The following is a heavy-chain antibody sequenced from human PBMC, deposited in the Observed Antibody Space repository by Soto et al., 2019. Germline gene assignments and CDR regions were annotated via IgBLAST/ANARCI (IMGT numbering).Heavy chain of an antibody. D-gene: IGHD6-13*01. V-gene: IGHV1-3*01. CDR3: ARAPSWYIFDY. J-gene: IGHJ4*02. CDR2: INAANGNT. Sequence: QVQLVQSGAAVKKPGASVKVSCKASGYTFTTYATHWVRQAPGQRLEWMGWINAANGNTKYSQKFQGRVTITRDTSASTAYMERSSLRSEDTAVYYCARAPSWYIFDYWGQGTLFTVSS. CDR1: GYTFTTYA.